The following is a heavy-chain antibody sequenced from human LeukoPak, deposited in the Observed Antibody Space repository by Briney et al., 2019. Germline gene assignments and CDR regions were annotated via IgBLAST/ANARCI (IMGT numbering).Heavy chain of an antibody. CDR2: MNPNSGNT. CDR1: GYTFTSYD. J-gene: IGHJ4*02. D-gene: IGHD6-13*01. Sequence: GASVKVSCKASGYTFTSYDINWVRQATGQGLEWMGWMNPNSGNTGYAQKFQGRVTMTRNTSISTAYMELSSLRSEDTAVYYCARGYSLAAATFNDYWGQGTLVTVSS. CDR3: ARGYSLAAATFNDY. V-gene: IGHV1-8*01.